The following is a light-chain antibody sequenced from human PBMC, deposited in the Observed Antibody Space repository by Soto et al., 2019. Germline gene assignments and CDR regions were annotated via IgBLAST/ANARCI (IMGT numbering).Light chain of an antibody. V-gene: IGLV1-47*01. CDR3: AAWDDSLSGFFV. J-gene: IGLJ1*01. CDR1: SSNVGSNY. Sequence: QSVLTQPLSASGTPVHRVTIFCSGSSSNVGSNYVYWYQQLPGTAPKLLIYRNNQRPSGVPDRFSGSKSGTSASLAISGLRSEDEADYYCAAWDDSLSGFFVFGTGTKVTVL. CDR2: RNN.